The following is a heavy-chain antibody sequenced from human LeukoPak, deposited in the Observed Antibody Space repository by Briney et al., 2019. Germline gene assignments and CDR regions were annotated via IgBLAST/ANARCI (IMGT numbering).Heavy chain of an antibody. V-gene: IGHV3-21*01. CDR3: AREESIVVVPAAIAY. Sequence: PSETLSLTCAVYGGSFSGYYWSWVRQAPGKGLEWVSSISSSSSYIYYADSVKGRFTISRDNAKNSLYLQMNSLRAEDTAVYYCAREESIVVVPAAIAYWGQGTLVTVSS. CDR1: GGSFSGYY. J-gene: IGHJ4*02. D-gene: IGHD2-2*01. CDR2: ISSSSSYI.